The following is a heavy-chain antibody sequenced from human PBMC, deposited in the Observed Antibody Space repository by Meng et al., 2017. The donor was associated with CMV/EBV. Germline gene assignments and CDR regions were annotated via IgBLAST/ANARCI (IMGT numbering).Heavy chain of an antibody. Sequence: VQVGQYGVEVKKPGASVEVSCHGSGDPFTGDLMDWGPQAPGQGLEWNGWIKPCSGGTNYAQKFQGRVTMTRDTSISTAYMELSRLRSDDTAVYYCARDLGDTAIYWGQGTLVTVSS. J-gene: IGHJ4*02. CDR2: IKPCSGGT. V-gene: IGHV1-2*02. CDR3: ARDLGDTAIY. CDR1: GDPFTGDL. D-gene: IGHD5-18*01.